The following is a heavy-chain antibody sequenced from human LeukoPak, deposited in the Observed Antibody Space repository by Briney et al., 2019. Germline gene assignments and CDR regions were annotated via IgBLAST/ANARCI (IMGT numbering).Heavy chain of an antibody. J-gene: IGHJ4*02. D-gene: IGHD2-2*01. CDR2: VNPSGGST. CDR1: GYTFSSCD. V-gene: IGHV1-46*01. CDR3: PRDASSCPQVY. Sequence: ASVTVSCKASGYTFSSCDMHWVRQAPGQGLEWMGIVNPSGGSTKYAQKLQGRVTMPSDTSTSTVYMELNSLRSEDTAVYCCPRDASSCPQVYWGQGTLVTVSS.